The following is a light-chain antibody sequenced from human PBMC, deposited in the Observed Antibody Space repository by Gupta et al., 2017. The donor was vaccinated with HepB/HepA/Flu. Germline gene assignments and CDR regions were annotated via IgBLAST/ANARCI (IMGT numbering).Light chain of an antibody. CDR3: QQSYSTPFT. J-gene: IGKJ3*01. CDR1: QSIRNY. Sequence: DIQMTQSASSLSASVGDRVTITCRASQSIRNYLNWYQEKPGKAPNVLIYAASSLQSGVPSRFSGSGSGTDFTLTISSLQAEDSATYYCQQSYSTPFTFGPGTKVEIK. CDR2: AAS. V-gene: IGKV1-39*01.